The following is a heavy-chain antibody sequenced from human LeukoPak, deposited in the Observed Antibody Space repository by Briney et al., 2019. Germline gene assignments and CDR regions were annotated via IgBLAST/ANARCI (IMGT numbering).Heavy chain of an antibody. V-gene: IGHV3-33*01. CDR1: GFTLRSYG. J-gene: IGHJ4*02. CDR3: ARDRGQDDPIDI. CDR2: IWHDGSVL. Sequence: GRSLRLSCAASGFTLRSYGMHWVRHAPGEGLEWVAVIWHDGSVLDYSESVKGRFTVSRDNRKNTLYLQMDSLRVEDTAVYYCARDRGQDDPIDIWGQGTLVTVSS. D-gene: IGHD3-10*01.